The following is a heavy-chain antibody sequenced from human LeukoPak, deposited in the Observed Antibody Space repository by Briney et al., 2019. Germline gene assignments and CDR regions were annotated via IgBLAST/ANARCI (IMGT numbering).Heavy chain of an antibody. V-gene: IGHV3-23*01. CDR1: GFTFSNYW. CDR3: ARGVGAPISYYPYYIDV. J-gene: IGHJ6*03. D-gene: IGHD1-26*01. CDR2: ITGSGDGT. Sequence: GGSLRLSCATSGFTFSNYWMTWVRQAPGKGLEWVSSITGSGDGTSPADSVTGRFSIPRDNSKSTLYLQMNRLRVEATAVYYCARGVGAPISYYPYYIDVWGKGTTVTVSS.